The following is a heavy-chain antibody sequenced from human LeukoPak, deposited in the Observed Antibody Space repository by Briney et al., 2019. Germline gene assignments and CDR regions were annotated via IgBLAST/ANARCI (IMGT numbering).Heavy chain of an antibody. Sequence: SETLSLTCTVSGGSISSGDYYWSWIRQPPGKGLEWIGYIYYSGSTYYNPSLKSRVTISVDTSKNQFSLKLSSVTAADTAVYYCARAAPAIDAFDIWGQGTMVTVSS. V-gene: IGHV4-30-4*01. CDR1: GGSISSGDYY. CDR2: IYYSGST. D-gene: IGHD2-2*01. CDR3: ARAAPAIDAFDI. J-gene: IGHJ3*02.